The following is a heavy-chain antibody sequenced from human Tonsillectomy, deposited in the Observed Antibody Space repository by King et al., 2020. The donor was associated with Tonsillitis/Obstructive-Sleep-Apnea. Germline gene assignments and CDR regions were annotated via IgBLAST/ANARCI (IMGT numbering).Heavy chain of an antibody. Sequence: VQLQQWGAGLLKPSETLSLTCAVHGGSFSGNYWTWIRQPPGKGLEWIGEINHSGGTKYNPSLKGRATISVDTPKSQFSLMLNSVTAADTAVYYCARVGNCSSTGCFDYWGQRTLVTVSS. CDR1: GGSFSGNY. CDR2: INHSGGT. CDR3: ARVGNCSSTGCFDY. J-gene: IGHJ4*02. D-gene: IGHD2-2*03. V-gene: IGHV4-34*01.